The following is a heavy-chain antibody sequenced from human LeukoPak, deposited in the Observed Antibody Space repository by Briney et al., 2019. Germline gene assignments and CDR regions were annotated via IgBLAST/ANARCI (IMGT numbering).Heavy chain of an antibody. D-gene: IGHD2-2*01. CDR3: AKGNIAELPAAPYY. J-gene: IGHJ4*02. V-gene: IGHV3-23*01. CDR2: ISGSYGTT. Sequence: GGSLRLSCAASGFTFSSYAMSWLRQAPGKGLEWVSSISGSYGTTYYADSEKGRFTISRDNSKNTLYLQMNSLRAEDTALYYCAKGNIAELPAAPYYWGQGTLVTVSS. CDR1: GFTFSSYA.